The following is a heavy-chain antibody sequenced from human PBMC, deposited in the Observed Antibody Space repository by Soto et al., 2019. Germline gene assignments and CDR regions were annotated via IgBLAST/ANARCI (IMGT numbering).Heavy chain of an antibody. V-gene: IGHV1-18*01. CDR3: ARDDLSGEVSPFAY. D-gene: IGHD3-16*01. J-gene: IGHJ4*02. CDR1: GYTFTSYG. CDR2: ISGYNGVT. Sequence: ASVKVSCKASGYTFTSYGISWVRQAPGQGLEWMGWISGYNGVTNYAQKFQGRVTMTTDTSTSTAYMELGSLRSDDTAVYYCARDDLSGEVSPFAYWGKGTPVTASS.